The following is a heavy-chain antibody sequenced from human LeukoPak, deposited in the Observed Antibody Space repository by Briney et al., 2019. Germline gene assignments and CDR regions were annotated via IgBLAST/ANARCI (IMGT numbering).Heavy chain of an antibody. CDR3: AKPRDYYGPFAY. J-gene: IGHJ4*02. D-gene: IGHD3-10*01. CDR1: GFTFSTYR. Sequence: GGSLRLSCAASGFTFSTYRMSWVRQAPGKGLEWVANIKQDGSEKHYVDSVKGRFTISRDNSKNTLYLQMNSLRAEDTAVYYCAKPRDYYGPFAYWGQGTLVTVSS. CDR2: IKQDGSEK. V-gene: IGHV3-7*03.